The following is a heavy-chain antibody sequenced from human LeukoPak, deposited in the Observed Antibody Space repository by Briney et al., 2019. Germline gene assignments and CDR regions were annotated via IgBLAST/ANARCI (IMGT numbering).Heavy chain of an antibody. CDR2: IYSGGST. CDR1: GLTVSSNY. V-gene: IGHV3-66*02. Sequence: GGSLRLSCAASGLTVSSNYMSWVRQAPGKGLEWVAVIYSGGSTYYADSVKGRFTISRDNSKNTLYLQMNSLRAEDTAVYYCARIDTALDNDAFDIWGHGTMVTVSS. CDR3: ARIDTALDNDAFDI. J-gene: IGHJ3*02. D-gene: IGHD5-18*01.